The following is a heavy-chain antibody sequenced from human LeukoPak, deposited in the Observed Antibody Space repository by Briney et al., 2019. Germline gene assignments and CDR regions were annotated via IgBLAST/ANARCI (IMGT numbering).Heavy chain of an antibody. J-gene: IGHJ4*02. CDR3: SEGYFEPFDH. CDR1: GASVSSSH. Sequence: SETLSLTCVVSGASVSSSHWNWIRQLPGKGLEWIGRLSYTGKTDYNPSLTSRVTISLDTSKNQVSLKLRSVTAADTAVYYCSEGYFEPFDHWGQGTLVTVSS. CDR2: LSYTGKT. D-gene: IGHD2/OR15-2a*01. V-gene: IGHV4-59*02.